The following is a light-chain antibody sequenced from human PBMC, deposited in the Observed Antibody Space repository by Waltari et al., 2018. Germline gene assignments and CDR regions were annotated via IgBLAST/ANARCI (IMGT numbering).Light chain of an antibody. Sequence: EIVMTQSPANLSVSPGESATLSCRASQSVSIKLAWYHQKPGQAPRLLISDASTRATVIPPRFSGSGSGTDFTLTISSLQAQDVAVYYCQQYLSAPFTFGQGTRLEIK. V-gene: IGKV3-15*01. CDR3: QQYLSAPFT. CDR1: QSVSIK. J-gene: IGKJ5*01. CDR2: DAS.